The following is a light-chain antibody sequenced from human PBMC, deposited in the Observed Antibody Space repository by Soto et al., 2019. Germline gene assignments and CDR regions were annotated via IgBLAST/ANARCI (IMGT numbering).Light chain of an antibody. J-gene: IGLJ2*01. CDR3: ASYTSSSTSVI. Sequence: QSALTQPPSASGSPGQSVTISCTGTISDIGTYYYVSWYQQHPGKAPKLIIYEVSERPSGISSRFSGSKSANTASLTISGLQAEDEADYYCASYTSSSTSVIFGRGTKLTVL. CDR1: ISDIGTYYY. V-gene: IGLV2-14*01. CDR2: EVS.